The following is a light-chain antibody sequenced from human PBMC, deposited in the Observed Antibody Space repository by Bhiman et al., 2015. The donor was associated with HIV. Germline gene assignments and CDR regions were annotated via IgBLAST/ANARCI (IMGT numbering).Light chain of an antibody. CDR1: NLGRKS. CDR2: YNA. Sequence: SYELTQPPSVSVAPGKTASISCGGNNLGRKSVHWYQQKPGQAPVLVINYNADRPSGIPERFSGSNSGTTATLTISGTQPMDEGDFYCQAWDSGYVFGPGTKVTVL. J-gene: IGLJ1*01. V-gene: IGLV3-21*01. CDR3: QAWDSGYV.